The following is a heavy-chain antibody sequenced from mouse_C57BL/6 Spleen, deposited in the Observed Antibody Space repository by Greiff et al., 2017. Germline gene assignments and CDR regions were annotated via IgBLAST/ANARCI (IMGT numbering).Heavy chain of an antibody. J-gene: IGHJ1*03. CDR2: INPYNGGT. CDR3: ARWLPYWYFDV. Sequence: VQLKESGPVLVKPGASVKMSCKASGYTFTDYYMNWVKQSHGKSLEWIGVINPYNGGTSYNQKFKGKATLTVDKSSSTAYMELNSLTSEDSAVYYCARWLPYWYFDVWGTGTTVTVSS. CDR1: GYTFTDYY. D-gene: IGHD2-2*01. V-gene: IGHV1-19*01.